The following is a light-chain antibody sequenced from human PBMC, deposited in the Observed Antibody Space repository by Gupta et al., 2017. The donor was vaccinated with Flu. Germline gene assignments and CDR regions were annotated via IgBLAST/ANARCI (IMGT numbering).Light chain of an antibody. J-gene: IGKJ5*01. CDR1: SSY. Sequence: SSYLNWYQQKPGKVPKVLIYAASNLQSGVPSRFSGSGSGTDFTLTISSLQSEDFATYYCQQSYSTLLTFGQGTRLEIK. V-gene: IGKV1-39*01. CDR3: QQSYSTLLT. CDR2: AAS.